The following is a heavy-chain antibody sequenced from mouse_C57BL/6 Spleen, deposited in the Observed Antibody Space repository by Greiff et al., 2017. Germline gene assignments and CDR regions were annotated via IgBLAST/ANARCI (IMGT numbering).Heavy chain of an antibody. CDR1: GFTFSDYG. V-gene: IGHV5-17*01. Sequence: EVQLVESGGGLVKPGGSLKLSCAASGFTFSDYGMHWVRQAPEKGLEWVAYISSGSSTIYYADTVKGRFTLSRDNAKNTLFLQMTSLRSEDTAMYYCAREERGSRYGWFADWGQGTLVTVSA. CDR3: AREERGSRYGWFAD. CDR2: ISSGSSTI. J-gene: IGHJ3*01. D-gene: IGHD1-1*01.